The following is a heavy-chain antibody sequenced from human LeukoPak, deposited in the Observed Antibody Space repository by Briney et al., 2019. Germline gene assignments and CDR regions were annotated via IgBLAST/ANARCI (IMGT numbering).Heavy chain of an antibody. J-gene: IGHJ6*02. CDR2: IYYSGST. Sequence: PSETLSLACTVSGGSISSSSYYWGWLRQPPGKGWEWIGSIYYSGSTYYNPSFKSRVTISVDTSKNQFSLKLSSVTAADTAVYYCARQSGFYSNSSYYYYGMDVWGQGTTVTVSS. CDR3: ARQSGFYSNSSYYYYGMDV. D-gene: IGHD4-11*01. V-gene: IGHV4-39*01. CDR1: GGSISSSSYY.